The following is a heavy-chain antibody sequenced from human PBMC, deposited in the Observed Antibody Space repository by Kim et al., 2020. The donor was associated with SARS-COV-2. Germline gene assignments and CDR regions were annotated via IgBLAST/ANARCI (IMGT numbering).Heavy chain of an antibody. D-gene: IGHD3-3*01. CDR3: AKDSRGPETYDFWSGYYDYYYGMDV. Sequence: GGSLRLSCAASGFTFSSYAMSWVRQAPGKGLEWVSAISGSGGSTYYADSVKGRFTISRDNSKNTLYLQMNSLRAEDTAVYYCAKDSRGPETYDFWSGYYDYYYGMDVWGQGTTVTVSS. J-gene: IGHJ6*02. CDR1: GFTFSSYA. V-gene: IGHV3-23*01. CDR2: ISGSGGST.